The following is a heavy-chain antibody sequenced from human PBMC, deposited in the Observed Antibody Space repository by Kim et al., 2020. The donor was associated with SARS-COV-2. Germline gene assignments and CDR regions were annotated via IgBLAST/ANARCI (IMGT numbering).Heavy chain of an antibody. J-gene: IGHJ4*02. CDR3: ARIYGSGRYYNPFFDY. Sequence: GGSLRLSCAASGFTFSSYGMSWVRQAPGKGLEWVANIKQDGGEKYYVDSVKGRFTISRDNTKNSLYLQMNSLRAEDTAVYYCARIYGSGRYYNPFFDYWGQGTLVTVSS. V-gene: IGHV3-7*01. CDR2: IKQDGGEK. D-gene: IGHD3-10*01. CDR1: GFTFSSYG.